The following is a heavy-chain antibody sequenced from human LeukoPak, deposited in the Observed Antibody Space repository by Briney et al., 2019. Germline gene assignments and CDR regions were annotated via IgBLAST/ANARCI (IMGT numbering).Heavy chain of an antibody. CDR1: GFTFSTYA. D-gene: IGHD1-26*01. Sequence: GGSLRLSCAASGFTFSTYAMTWVRQAPGKGLEWVSVISASGGRTYYADSVKGRFTISRDNSNNTLYLQMNSLRAEDTAVYYCAKHSGNYYFDYWGQGTLVTVPS. CDR2: ISASGGRT. CDR3: AKHSGNYYFDY. V-gene: IGHV3-23*01. J-gene: IGHJ4*02.